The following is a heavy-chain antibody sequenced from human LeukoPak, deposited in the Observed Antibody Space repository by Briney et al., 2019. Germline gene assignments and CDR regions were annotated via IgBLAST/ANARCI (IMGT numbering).Heavy chain of an antibody. J-gene: IGHJ4*02. V-gene: IGHV4-34*01. D-gene: IGHD4-11*01. CDR1: GGSFSGYY. CDR3: ARVSPTVTTYRYFDY. CDR2: INHSGST. Sequence: KTSETLSLTCAVYGGSFSGYYWSWIRQPPGKGLEWIGEINHSGSTNYNPSLKSRVTISVDTSKNQFSLKLSSVTAADTAVYYCARVSPTVTTYRYFDYWGQGTLVTVSS.